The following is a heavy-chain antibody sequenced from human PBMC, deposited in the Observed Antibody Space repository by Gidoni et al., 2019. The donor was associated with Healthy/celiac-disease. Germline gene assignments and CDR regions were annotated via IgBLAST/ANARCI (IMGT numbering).Heavy chain of an antibody. Sequence: EVQLVESGGGLVKPGGSLRLSCAASGFTSSSYSMNWVRQAPGKGLEWVSSISSSSSYIYYADSVKGRFTISRDNAKNSLYLQMNSLRAEDTAVYYCARVRSSISSYYYYGMDVWGQGTTVTVSS. V-gene: IGHV3-21*01. CDR1: GFTSSSYS. CDR3: ARVRSSISSYYYYGMDV. CDR2: ISSSSSYI. J-gene: IGHJ6*02. D-gene: IGHD6-6*01.